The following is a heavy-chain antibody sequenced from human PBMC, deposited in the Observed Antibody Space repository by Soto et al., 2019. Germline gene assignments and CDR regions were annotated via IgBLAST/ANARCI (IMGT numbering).Heavy chain of an antibody. J-gene: IGHJ4*02. Sequence: ASLKVSCKASGYTFSSYDINWVRQASGQGLEWMGWMNPNSGNTGYAQKFQGRVSMTRNTSITTAYMELSSLTSDDTAVYYCARSSRDYWGQGTQVTVSS. CDR1: GYTFSSYD. CDR2: MNPNSGNT. V-gene: IGHV1-8*01. CDR3: ARSSRDY.